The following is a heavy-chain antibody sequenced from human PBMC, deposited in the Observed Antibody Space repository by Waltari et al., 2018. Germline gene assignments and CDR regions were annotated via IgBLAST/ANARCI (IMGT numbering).Heavy chain of an antibody. D-gene: IGHD1-26*01. Sequence: QVQLVQSGAEVKKPGASVKVSCKASGYTFTSYDINWVRQATGQGLEWMGWMNPNSGNTGYAQKFQGRVTITRNTSISTAYMELSSLRSEDTAVYYCAKGGGYSGSYKNWFDPWGQGTLVTVSS. CDR1: GYTFTSYD. J-gene: IGHJ5*02. CDR3: AKGGGYSGSYKNWFDP. V-gene: IGHV1-8*03. CDR2: MNPNSGNT.